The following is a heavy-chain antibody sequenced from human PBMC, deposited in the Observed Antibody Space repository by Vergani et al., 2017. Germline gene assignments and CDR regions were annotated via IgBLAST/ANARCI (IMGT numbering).Heavy chain of an antibody. D-gene: IGHD6-13*01. J-gene: IGHJ4*02. V-gene: IGHV3-48*04. Sequence: VQLVESGGGVVQPGRSLRLSCAASGFTFSSYAMHWVRQAPGKGLEWVSYISSSSSTIYYADSVKGRFTISRDNAKNSLYLHMNSLRAEDTAVYYCANSARQQLVRGDYWGQGTLVTVSS. CDR2: ISSSSSTI. CDR3: ANSARQQLVRGDY. CDR1: GFTFSSYA.